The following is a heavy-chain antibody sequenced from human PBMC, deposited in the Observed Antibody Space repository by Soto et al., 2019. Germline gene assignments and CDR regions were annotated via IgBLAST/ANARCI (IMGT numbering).Heavy chain of an antibody. V-gene: IGHV3-23*01. CDR2: ITDTGGDA. J-gene: IGHJ4*02. D-gene: IGHD3-10*01. Sequence: EVQLLESGGDLTQPGGSLRLSCVASGLTFGSRAMSWVRQAPGEGLQWVSTITDTGGDAKYADSVRGRFVISRDNSKKILYLQMTSLTAEDSAMYFRARGSTDSYPGSRIFDFWGRGTLVTVSS. CDR1: GLTFGSRA. CDR3: ARGSTDSYPGSRIFDF.